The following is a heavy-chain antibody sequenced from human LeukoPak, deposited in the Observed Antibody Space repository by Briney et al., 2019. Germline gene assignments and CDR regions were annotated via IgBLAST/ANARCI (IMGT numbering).Heavy chain of an antibody. Sequence: PGGSLRLSCAASGFTVSTNYMSWVRQAPGKGLEWVSVIYSGGSTYYADSVQGRFTISGDNAKNSLYLQMNSLRDDDTAVYYCAREGGFDNWGQGTLVTVSS. D-gene: IGHD2-15*01. CDR3: AREGGFDN. V-gene: IGHV3-66*01. J-gene: IGHJ4*02. CDR1: GFTVSTNY. CDR2: IYSGGST.